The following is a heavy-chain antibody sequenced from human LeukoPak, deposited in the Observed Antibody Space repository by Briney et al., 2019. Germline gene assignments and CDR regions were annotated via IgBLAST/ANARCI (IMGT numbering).Heavy chain of an antibody. J-gene: IGHJ4*02. CDR3: ARGYRITIFGVVLREYYFDY. CDR1: GGSFSGYY. CDR2: INHSGST. D-gene: IGHD3-3*01. Sequence: SETLSLTCAVYGGSFSGYYWSWIRQPPGKGLEWIGEINHSGSTNYNPSLKSRVTISVDTSKNQFSLKLSSVTAADTAVYYCARGYRITIFGVVLREYYFDYWGQGTLVTVSS. V-gene: IGHV4-34*01.